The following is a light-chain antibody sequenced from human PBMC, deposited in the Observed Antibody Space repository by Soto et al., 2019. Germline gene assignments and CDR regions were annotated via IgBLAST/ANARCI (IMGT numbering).Light chain of an antibody. CDR2: EVS. J-gene: IGLJ1*01. CDR3: CSYAGSGTPYV. CDR1: TSDVGSYSL. V-gene: IGLV2-23*02. Sequence: QSLVTQPASVSGSLGQSITISCTGTTSDVGSYSLVSWYQQHPGKVPKLLIYEVSKRPSGVSNRFSGSKSANTASLTISGLQAEDEADYYCCSYAGSGTPYVFGTGTKVTVL.